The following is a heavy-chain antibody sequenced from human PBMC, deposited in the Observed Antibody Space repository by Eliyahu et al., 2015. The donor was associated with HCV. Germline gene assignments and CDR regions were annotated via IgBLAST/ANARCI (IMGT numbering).Heavy chain of an antibody. CDR1: GYTFTXYY. V-gene: IGHV1-2*06. CDR2: INPNSGGT. Sequence: QVQLVQSGAEVKKPGASVKVXCKASGYTFTXYYMHWVRQAPGQGLEWMGRINPNSGGTNXAQKFQGRVTMTRDTSISTAYMELSRLRSDDTAVYYCATLPLDYDFWSGLGDYWGQGTLVTVSS. CDR3: ATLPLDYDFWSGLGDY. J-gene: IGHJ4*02. D-gene: IGHD3-3*01.